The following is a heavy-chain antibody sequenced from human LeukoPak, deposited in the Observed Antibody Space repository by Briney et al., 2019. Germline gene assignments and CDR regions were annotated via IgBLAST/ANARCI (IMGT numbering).Heavy chain of an antibody. V-gene: IGHV1-69*04. CDR3: AREHDSSGYYLDDAFDI. CDR2: IIPILGIA. CDR1: GGTFSSYT. J-gene: IGHJ3*02. D-gene: IGHD3-22*01. Sequence: SVKVSCKASGGTFSSYTISWVRQAPGQGLEWIGRIIPILGIANYAQKFQGRVTITAVKSTSTAYMELSSLRSEDTAVYYCAREHDSSGYYLDDAFDIWGQGTMVTVSS.